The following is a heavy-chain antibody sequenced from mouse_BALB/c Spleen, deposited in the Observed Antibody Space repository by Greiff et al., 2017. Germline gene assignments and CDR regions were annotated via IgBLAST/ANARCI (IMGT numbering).Heavy chain of an antibody. CDR1: GFTFSSYA. J-gene: IGHJ4*01. D-gene: IGHD5-1*01. Sequence: EVQVVESGGGLVKPGGSLKLSCAASGFTFSSYAMSWVRQTPEKRLEWVASISSGGSTYYPDSVKGRFTISRDNARNILYLQMSSLRSEDTAMYYCARGEYDCAMDYWGQGTSVTVSS. CDR2: ISSGGST. CDR3: ARGEYDCAMDY. V-gene: IGHV5-6-5*01.